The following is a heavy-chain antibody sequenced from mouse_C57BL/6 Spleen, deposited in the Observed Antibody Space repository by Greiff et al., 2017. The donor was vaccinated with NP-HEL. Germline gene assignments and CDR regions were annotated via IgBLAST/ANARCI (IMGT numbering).Heavy chain of an antibody. CDR3: TRWGCIDAMDY. J-gene: IGHJ4*01. CDR1: GYTFTSYW. CDR2: LYPGNSDT. V-gene: IGHV1-5*01. Sequence: VQLKASGTVLARPGASVKMSCKTSGYTFTSYWMHWVQQRPGPGLEWIGALYPGNSDTSYNQKFKGKSKLTAVTSASTAYMELSSLTNEDAAVYYCTRWGCIDAMDYWGQGTSVTVSS.